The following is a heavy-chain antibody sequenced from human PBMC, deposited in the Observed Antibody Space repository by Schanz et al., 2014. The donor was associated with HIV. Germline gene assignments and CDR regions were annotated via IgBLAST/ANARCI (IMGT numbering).Heavy chain of an antibody. D-gene: IGHD3-10*02. Sequence: EVQLVESGGGLIQPGGSLRLSCAASGFTVSSSHMSWVRQAPGKGLEWVSIIHSGGSTYYADSVKGRFTISRDNGKKMVYLQMNSLRDEDTAVYYCATEPSDGMFGEHWGQGTLVAVSS. CDR2: IHSGGST. CDR1: GFTVSSSH. J-gene: IGHJ4*02. CDR3: ATEPSDGMFGEH. V-gene: IGHV3-53*01.